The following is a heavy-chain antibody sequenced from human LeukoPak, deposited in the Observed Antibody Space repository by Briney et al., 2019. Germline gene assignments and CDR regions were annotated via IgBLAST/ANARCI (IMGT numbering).Heavy chain of an antibody. CDR2: ISYDGSNK. CDR3: AKDRGSWYNYGVDY. J-gene: IGHJ4*02. Sequence: PGRSLRFYCAASGFTFSNFGMHRLPQAEGQGLEWVAVISYDGSNKYYADSVKGRFTISRDKSKNTLYLQMKSLRAEDTAVYYCAKDRGSWYNYGVDYWGQGTLVIVSS. D-gene: IGHD3-10*01. CDR1: GFTFSNFG. V-gene: IGHV3-30*18.